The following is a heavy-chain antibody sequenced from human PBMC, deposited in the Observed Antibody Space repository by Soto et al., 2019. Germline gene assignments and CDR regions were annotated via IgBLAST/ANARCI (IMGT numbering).Heavy chain of an antibody. CDR1: GYTFTSYG. D-gene: IGHD6-13*01. CDR2: ISAYNGNT. V-gene: IGHV1-18*01. CDR3: ASDRSIAAVGPFAY. Sequence: ASVKVSCKASGYTFTSYGISWVRQAPGQGLEWMGWISAYNGNTNYAQKLQGRVTMTTDTSTSTAYMELRSLRSDDTAVYYCASDRSIAAVGPFAYWGQGTRVTVSS. J-gene: IGHJ4*02.